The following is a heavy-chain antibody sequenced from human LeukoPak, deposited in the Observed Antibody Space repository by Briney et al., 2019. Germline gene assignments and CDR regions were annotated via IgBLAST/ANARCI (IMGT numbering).Heavy chain of an antibody. D-gene: IGHD3-10*01. V-gene: IGHV2-5*02. CDR1: GFSLSTSGVG. CDR3: PHRGGSGSYTAFDT. J-gene: IGHJ3*02. Sequence: GSGPTLVNPTQTLTLTRTFSGFSLSTSGVGVGWIRQPPGKALEWLALIYWDDDKRYSPSLKSRLTITEDTSKNQVVLTMTNMDPLNTATYYWPHRGGSGSYTAFDTGGQGTMAPASS. CDR2: IYWDDDK.